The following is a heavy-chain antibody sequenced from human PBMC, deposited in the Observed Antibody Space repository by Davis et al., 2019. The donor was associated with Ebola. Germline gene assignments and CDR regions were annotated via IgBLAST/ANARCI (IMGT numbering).Heavy chain of an antibody. CDR1: GFTFSKSW. V-gene: IGHV3-74*01. D-gene: IGHD5-24*01. J-gene: IGHJ4*02. CDR2: INSDGSTT. Sequence: PGGSLRLSCAASGFTFSKSWMHWVRQAPGKGLVWVSRINSDGSTTTYADSVKGRFTISRDNSKNTLYLQMNSLRAEDTAVYYCAKDWVKGMATTPTVGYDYWGQGTLVTVSS. CDR3: AKDWVKGMATTPTVGYDY.